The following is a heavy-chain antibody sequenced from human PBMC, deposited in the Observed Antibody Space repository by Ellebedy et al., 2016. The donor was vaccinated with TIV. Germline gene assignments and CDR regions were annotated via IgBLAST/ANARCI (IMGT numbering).Heavy chain of an antibody. J-gene: IGHJ2*01. D-gene: IGHD5/OR15-5a*01. CDR1: GFTFSRYD. CDR3: AREIVDIVSTDWCFDL. Sequence: GESLKISCAASGFTFSRYDFNWVRQATGKGLEWVSAIGAGSDTYYEGSVKGRFAISRENAQNSLYLQMNNLRDGDTAVYYCAREIVDIVSTDWCFDLWGRGTLVTVAS. CDR2: IGAGSDT. V-gene: IGHV3-13*01.